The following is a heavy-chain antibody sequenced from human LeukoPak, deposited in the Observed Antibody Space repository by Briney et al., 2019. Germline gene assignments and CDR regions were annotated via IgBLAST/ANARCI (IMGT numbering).Heavy chain of an antibody. CDR2: ISWNSGSI. Sequence: GRSLRLSCAASGFTFDDYAMHWVRQAPGKGLEWVSGISWNSGSIGYADSVKGRFTISRDNSKNTLYLQMNSLRAEDTAVYYCAKEDMVRGVPWGQGTLVTVSS. V-gene: IGHV3-9*01. CDR1: GFTFDDYA. D-gene: IGHD3-10*01. J-gene: IGHJ5*02. CDR3: AKEDMVRGVP.